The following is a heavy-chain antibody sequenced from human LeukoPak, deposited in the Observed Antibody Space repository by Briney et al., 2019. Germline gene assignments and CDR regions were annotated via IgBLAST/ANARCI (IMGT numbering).Heavy chain of an antibody. V-gene: IGHV3-23*01. CDR1: GVSFTSYT. J-gene: IGHJ3*02. Sequence: GGSLRLSCAASGVSFTSYTMSWVRQAPGKGLDWVSGISGSGTTIYYADSAKGRFTISRDNSKNTLYLQMNSLRAEDTAVYYCEKEINHQWLVPLDAFDIWGQGTMVTVSS. CDR3: EKEINHQWLVPLDAFDI. D-gene: IGHD6-19*01. CDR2: ISGSGTTI.